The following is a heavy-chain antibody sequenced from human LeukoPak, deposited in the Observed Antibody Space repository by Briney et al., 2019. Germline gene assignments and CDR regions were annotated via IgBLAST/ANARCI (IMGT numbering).Heavy chain of an antibody. V-gene: IGHV3-30*02. D-gene: IGHD3-10*01. CDR3: AKVEKAVRGVTQYYYYYYMDV. CDR2: IRYDGSNK. CDR1: GFTFDDYG. Sequence: PGGSLRLSCAASGFTFDDYGMNWVRQAPGKGLEWVAFIRYDGSNKYYADSVKGRFTISRDNSKNTLYLQMNSLRAEDTAVYYCAKVEKAVRGVTQYYYYYYMDVWGKGTTVTISS. J-gene: IGHJ6*03.